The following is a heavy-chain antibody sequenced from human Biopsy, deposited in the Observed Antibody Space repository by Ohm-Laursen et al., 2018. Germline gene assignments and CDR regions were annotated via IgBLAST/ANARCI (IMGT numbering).Heavy chain of an antibody. CDR3: ARATNSTGWPYYYFYGMDV. CDR2: IYYSGGT. J-gene: IGHJ6*02. CDR1: GGSISSDY. V-gene: IGHV4-59*07. Sequence: SDTLSLTCSVSGGSISSDYWSWIRQTPGKGLEWIGYIYYSGGTNYNPSLKSRVTISVDTSKNKFSLRLNSVTAADTAVYYCARATNSTGWPYYYFYGMDVWGQGTTVTVSS. D-gene: IGHD2/OR15-2a*01.